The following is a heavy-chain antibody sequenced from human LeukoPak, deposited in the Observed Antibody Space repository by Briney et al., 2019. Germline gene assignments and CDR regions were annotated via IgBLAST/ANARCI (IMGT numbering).Heavy chain of an antibody. CDR1: GYTFTSYG. D-gene: IGHD3-10*01. J-gene: IGHJ4*02. CDR3: ASQNHQSDYLYYFDY. V-gene: IGHV1-18*01. Sequence: GASVKVSCKASGYTFTSYGISWVRQAPGQGLEWMGWISAYNGNTNYAQKLQGRVTMTTDTSTSTAYMELRSLRSDDTAVYYCASQNHQSDYLYYFDYWGQGTLVTVSS. CDR2: ISAYNGNT.